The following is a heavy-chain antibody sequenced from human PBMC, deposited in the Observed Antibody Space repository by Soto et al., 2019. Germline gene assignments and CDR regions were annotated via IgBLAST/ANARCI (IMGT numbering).Heavy chain of an antibody. J-gene: IGHJ4*02. V-gene: IGHV3-30*18. Sequence: GGSLRLSCAASGFTFSSYGMHWVRQAPGKGLEWVAVISYDGSNKYYADSVKGRFTISRDNSKNTLYLQMNSLRAEDTAVYYCAKESDLGYYDSRGYFDYWGQGTLVTVSS. D-gene: IGHD3-22*01. CDR2: ISYDGSNK. CDR1: GFTFSSYG. CDR3: AKESDLGYYDSRGYFDY.